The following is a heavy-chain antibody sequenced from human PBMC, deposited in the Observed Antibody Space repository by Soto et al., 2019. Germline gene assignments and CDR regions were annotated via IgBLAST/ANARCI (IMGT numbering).Heavy chain of an antibody. D-gene: IGHD5-12*01. J-gene: IGHJ4*02. Sequence: SETLSLTCDVSGGAISSGNWWSWVRQAPGKGLEWIAEIYHNGDANYHQSFRSRVTISVDKSKNQFPLKMDSFTAADSSMYYCAREQYSGRWFLDTWGQG. CDR2: IYHNGDA. CDR1: GGAISSGNW. CDR3: AREQYSGRWFLDT. V-gene: IGHV4-4*02.